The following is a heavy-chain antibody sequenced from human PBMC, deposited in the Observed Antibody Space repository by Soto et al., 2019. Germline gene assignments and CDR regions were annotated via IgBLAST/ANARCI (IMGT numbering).Heavy chain of an antibody. V-gene: IGHV1-69*08. CDR3: ARDGYSSGWYYFDY. J-gene: IGHJ4*02. CDR2: ITPILGIA. Sequence: QVQLVQSGAEVKKPGSSVKVSCKASGGTFSSYTISWVRQAPGQGLEWMGRITPILGIANYAQKFQGRVTITADKSTSTAYMELSSLRSEDTAVYYCARDGYSSGWYYFDYWGQGTLVTVSS. D-gene: IGHD6-19*01. CDR1: GGTFSSYT.